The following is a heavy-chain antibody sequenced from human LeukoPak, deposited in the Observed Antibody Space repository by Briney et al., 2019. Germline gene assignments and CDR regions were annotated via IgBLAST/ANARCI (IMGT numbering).Heavy chain of an antibody. V-gene: IGHV4-39*01. D-gene: IGHD3-22*01. CDR3: VNYYDSSDYQQPNHLDY. CDR2: IYYSGST. J-gene: IGHJ4*02. Sequence: SETLSLTCTVSGGSISSSSYYWGWIRQPPGKGLDWIGSIYYSGSTYYNPSLKSRFTISVDTSKNQFSLKLSSVTAADTAVYYCVNYYDSSDYQQPNHLDYWGQGTLVTVSS. CDR1: GGSISSSSYY.